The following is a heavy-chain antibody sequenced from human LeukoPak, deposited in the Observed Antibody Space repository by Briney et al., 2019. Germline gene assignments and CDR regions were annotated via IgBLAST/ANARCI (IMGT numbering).Heavy chain of an antibody. D-gene: IGHD3-3*01. CDR3: ARDQYDFWNYYMDV. Sequence: SETLSLTCAVSGYFISSGYYWGWIRRPPGKGLEWIGSIYHSGSTYYNPSLKSRVTISVDTSKNQFSLKLSSVTAADTAVYYCARDQYDFWNYYMDVWGKGTTVTVSS. J-gene: IGHJ6*03. V-gene: IGHV4-38-2*02. CDR2: IYHSGST. CDR1: GYFISSGYY.